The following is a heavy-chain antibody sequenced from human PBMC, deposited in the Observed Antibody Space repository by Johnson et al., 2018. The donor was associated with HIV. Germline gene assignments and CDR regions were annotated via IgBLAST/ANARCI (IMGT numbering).Heavy chain of an antibody. Sequence: MQLVESGGALVNPGGSLRLSCAASGFTFTNAWMSWVRQAPGKGLEWVGRIKSTGAGGTIDYAAPVKGRFTISRDDSKNTLYLEMNNLKSEDTAVYYCTTTAFIKSAGGTRPLDIWGQGTMVTVSS. J-gene: IGHJ3*02. CDR3: TTTAFIKSAGGTRPLDI. D-gene: IGHD6-13*01. CDR1: GFTFTNAW. CDR2: IKSTGAGGTI. V-gene: IGHV3-15*02.